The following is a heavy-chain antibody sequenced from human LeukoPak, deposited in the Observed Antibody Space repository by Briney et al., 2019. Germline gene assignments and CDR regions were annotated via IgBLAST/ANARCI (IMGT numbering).Heavy chain of an antibody. Sequence: PGGFLRLSCAASGFTFSSYSMNWVRQAPGKGLEWVSSISSSSSYIYYADSVKGRFTISRDNAKNSLYLQMNSLRAEDTAVYYCARDSKMAGHAFDIWGQGTMVTVSS. CDR1: GFTFSSYS. D-gene: IGHD2-8*01. CDR3: ARDSKMAGHAFDI. V-gene: IGHV3-21*01. CDR2: ISSSSSYI. J-gene: IGHJ3*02.